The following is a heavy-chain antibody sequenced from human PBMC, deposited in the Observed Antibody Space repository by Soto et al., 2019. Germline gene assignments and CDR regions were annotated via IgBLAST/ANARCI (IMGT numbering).Heavy chain of an antibody. D-gene: IGHD5-18*01. J-gene: IGHJ6*02. CDR2: ISYHGSNK. V-gene: IGHV3-30*18. Sequence: QVQLVESGGGVVQPGRSLRLSCAASGFTFSSYGMHWVRQAPGKGLEWVAVISYHGSNKYYADSVKGRFTISRDNSKNTLYLKMNTMSAEATTVYYCAKHRQGGYSNVFVYYYGMNVWGHGTTVTVSS. CDR1: GFTFSSYG. CDR3: AKHRQGGYSNVFVYYYGMNV.